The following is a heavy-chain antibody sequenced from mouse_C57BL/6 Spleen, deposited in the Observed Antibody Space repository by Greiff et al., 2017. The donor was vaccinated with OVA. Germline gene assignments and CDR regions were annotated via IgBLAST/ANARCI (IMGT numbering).Heavy chain of an antibody. D-gene: IGHD2-3*01. V-gene: IGHV5-6*01. Sequence: EVNVVESGGDLVKPGGSLKLSCAASGFTFSSYGMSWVRQTPDKRLEWVATISSGGSYTYYPDSVKGRFTISRDNAKNTLYLQMSSLKSEDTAMYYCARHTGYYDFDYWGQGTTLTVSS. CDR1: GFTFSSYG. J-gene: IGHJ2*01. CDR2: ISSGGSYT. CDR3: ARHTGYYDFDY.